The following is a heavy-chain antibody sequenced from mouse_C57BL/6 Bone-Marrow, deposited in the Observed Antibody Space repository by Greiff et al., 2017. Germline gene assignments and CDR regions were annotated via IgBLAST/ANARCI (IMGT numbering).Heavy chain of an antibody. Sequence: QVQLKESGPGLVAPSQSLSITCTVSGFSLTSYAISWVRQPPGKGLEWLGVIWTGGGTNYNSALKSRLSISKDNSKSQVFLKMNSLQTDDTARYYCATITTVVATWYFDVWGTGTTVTVSS. CDR2: IWTGGGT. V-gene: IGHV2-9-1*01. D-gene: IGHD1-1*01. CDR3: ATITTVVATWYFDV. CDR1: GFSLTSYA. J-gene: IGHJ1*03.